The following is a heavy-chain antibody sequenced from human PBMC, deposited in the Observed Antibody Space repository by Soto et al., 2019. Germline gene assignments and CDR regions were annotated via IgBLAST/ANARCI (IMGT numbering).Heavy chain of an antibody. J-gene: IGHJ5*02. CDR1: GFTVTTYG. Sequence: QVQLVESGGGVVQPGRSLRLSCAAAGFTVTTYGMQWVRQAPGKGLEWVARLTHDGSRDFYADSVKGRFTISRDTSKNTLYLQMNSLRPEDTAVYYCASIAGSWGQGTLVTVSS. CDR3: ASIAGS. CDR2: LTHDGSRD. V-gene: IGHV3-30*03. D-gene: IGHD2-21*01.